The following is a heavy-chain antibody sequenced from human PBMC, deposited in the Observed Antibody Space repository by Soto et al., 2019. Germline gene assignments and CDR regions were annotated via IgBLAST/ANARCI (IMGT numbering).Heavy chain of an antibody. V-gene: IGHV5-51*01. Sequence: GESLKISCKGSGYSFTSYWIGWVRQMPGKGLEWMGIVYPGDSDTRYSPSFQGQVTISADKSISTAYLQWSSLKASDTAMYYWARQIAARLLPQTRRLYFDWLNAFDIWGQGTVVTVSS. CDR3: ARQIAARLLPQTRRLYFDWLNAFDI. CDR2: VYPGDSDT. CDR1: GYSFTSYW. J-gene: IGHJ3*02. D-gene: IGHD3-9*01.